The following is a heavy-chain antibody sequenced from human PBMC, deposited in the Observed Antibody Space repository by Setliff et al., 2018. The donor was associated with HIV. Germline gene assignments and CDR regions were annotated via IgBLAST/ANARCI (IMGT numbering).Heavy chain of an antibody. CDR3: AKDLDIVVVPAAPDAFDI. CDR1: GFTFSSYA. CDR2: ISGSGGST. D-gene: IGHD2-2*03. Sequence: GGSLRLSCAASGFTFSSYASGWVRQAPGKGLEWVSAISGSGGSTYYADSVKGRFTISSDNSKNTLYLQMNSLRAEDAAVYYCAKDLDIVVVPAAPDAFDIWGQGTMVTVSS. V-gene: IGHV3-23*01. J-gene: IGHJ3*02.